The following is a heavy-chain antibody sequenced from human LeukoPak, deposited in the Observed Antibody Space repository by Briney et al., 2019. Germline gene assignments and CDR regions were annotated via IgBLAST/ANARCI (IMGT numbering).Heavy chain of an antibody. CDR2: INHSGST. CDR1: GGSFSGYY. D-gene: IGHD3-10*01. V-gene: IGHV4-34*01. J-gene: IGHJ6*02. CDR3: ARGLRFGELLRYYYYYGVDV. Sequence: PPETLSLTCAGYGGSFSGYYWSWIRQPPGKGLQWIGEINHSGSTNYNPSLKSRVTISVDTSRNQFSLKLSSVTAADTAVYYCARGLRFGELLRYYYYYGVDVWGQGTTVTVSS.